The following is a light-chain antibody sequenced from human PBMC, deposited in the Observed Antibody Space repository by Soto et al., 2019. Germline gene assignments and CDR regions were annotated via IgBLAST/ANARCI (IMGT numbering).Light chain of an antibody. Sequence: EIVLTQSPATLSLSPGERATLSCRSSQSVKTFLVWYQQRPGQAPRLLIHVASHRAAGIPARFSGSGFGTDFTLTISSLEPEDAAVYYCQQRSNWPPITFGQGTRLEIK. J-gene: IGKJ5*01. CDR1: QSVKTF. V-gene: IGKV3-11*01. CDR2: VAS. CDR3: QQRSNWPPIT.